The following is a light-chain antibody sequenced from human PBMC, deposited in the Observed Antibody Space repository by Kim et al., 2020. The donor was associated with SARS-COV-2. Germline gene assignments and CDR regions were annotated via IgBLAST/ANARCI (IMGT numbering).Light chain of an antibody. V-gene: IGKV3-20*01. CDR2: DVS. CDR3: QQYAASPNT. CDR1: QSVNTFY. J-gene: IGKJ2*01. Sequence: EITLTQSPGTLSLSPGERATLSCRASQSVNTFYLAWYQQKPGQSPRLLIYDVSIRATGIPDRFSGSGSGTDFTLTISRLQPKDFAVYYCQQYAASPNTFGQGTKLEI.